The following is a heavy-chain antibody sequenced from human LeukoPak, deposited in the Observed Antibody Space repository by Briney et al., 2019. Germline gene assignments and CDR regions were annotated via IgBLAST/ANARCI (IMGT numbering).Heavy chain of an antibody. CDR2: IYYSGST. CDR1: GGSISSYY. V-gene: IGHV4-59*01. Sequence: PSQTLSLTCTVSGGSISSYYWSWIRQPPGKGLEWIGYIYYSGSTNYNPSLKSRVTISVDTSKNQFSLKLSSVTAADTAVYYCARDRGYGELPGDAFDIWGQGTMVTVSS. D-gene: IGHD1-26*01. CDR3: ARDRGYGELPGDAFDI. J-gene: IGHJ3*02.